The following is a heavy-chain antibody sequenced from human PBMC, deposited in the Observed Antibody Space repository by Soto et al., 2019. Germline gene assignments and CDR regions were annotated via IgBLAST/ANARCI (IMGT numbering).Heavy chain of an antibody. CDR1: GFTFSSYS. J-gene: IGHJ4*02. Sequence: GGSLRLSCAASGFTFSSYSMNWVRQAPGKGLEWVSSISSSSSYIYYADSVKGRFTISRDNAKNSLYLQMNSLRAEDTAVYYCARTFGHQALTVTTAGFDYWGQGTLVTVSS. CDR3: ARTFGHQALTVTTAGFDY. CDR2: ISSSSSYI. V-gene: IGHV3-21*01. D-gene: IGHD4-17*01.